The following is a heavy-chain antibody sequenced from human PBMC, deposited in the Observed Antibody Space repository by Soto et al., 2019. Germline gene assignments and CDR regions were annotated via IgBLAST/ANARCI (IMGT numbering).Heavy chain of an antibody. CDR3: GAGQYFSDY. CDR2: ISYDGSDK. J-gene: IGHJ4*02. CDR1: GFTFSSYG. Sequence: QVQLVESGGGVVQPGRSLRLSCAASGFTFSSYGMHWVRQAPGKGLEWVALISYDGSDKYYADSVKDRFTISRDNSKNTLYLQMTSLRVEDTAVYYCGAGQYFSDYWGQGTLVTVSS. V-gene: IGHV3-30*03. D-gene: IGHD6-13*01.